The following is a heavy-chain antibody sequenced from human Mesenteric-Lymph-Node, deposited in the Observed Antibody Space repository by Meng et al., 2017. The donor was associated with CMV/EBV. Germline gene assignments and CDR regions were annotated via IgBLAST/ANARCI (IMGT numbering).Heavy chain of an antibody. D-gene: IGHD3-9*01. V-gene: IGHV1-2*02. CDR3: ARGRYYDILTGYSGYYGMDV. CDR2: INPNSGGT. CDR1: GGTFNNYA. Sequence: ASVKVSCKASGGTFNNYAISWVRQAPGQGLECIGWINPNSGGTKYVQKFQGRVTMTRDTSISTAYMELSSLRSDDTAVYYCARGRYYDILTGYSGYYGMDVWGQGTTVTVSS. J-gene: IGHJ6*02.